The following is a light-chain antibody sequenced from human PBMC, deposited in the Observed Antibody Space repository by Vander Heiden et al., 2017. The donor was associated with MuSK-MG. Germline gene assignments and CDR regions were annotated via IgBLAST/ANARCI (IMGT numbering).Light chain of an antibody. CDR3: QSEANSGSYVGF. J-gene: IGLJ2*01. V-gene: IGLV3-25*03. CDR2: NDS. Sequence: SYELTQPPSVSRSPGQTARITCSGDTLPKQYAFWYQQKPGQAPVLGIENDSERPSGIPERFSGSSSGTTVTFTISGVQAEDEADYDYQSEANSGSYVGFFGGGTKLTVL. CDR1: TLPKQY.